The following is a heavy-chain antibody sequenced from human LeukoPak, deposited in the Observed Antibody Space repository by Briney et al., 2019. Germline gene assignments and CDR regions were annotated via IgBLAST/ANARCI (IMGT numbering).Heavy chain of an antibody. Sequence: SETLSLTCTVSGGSISSYYWSWIRQPPGKGLEWIGYIYYSGSTNYNPSLKSRVTISVDTSKNQFSLKLSSVTAADTAVYYCARDPVQSSSLDVWGKGTTVTVSS. V-gene: IGHV4-59*01. CDR3: ARDPVQSSSLDV. D-gene: IGHD6-6*01. J-gene: IGHJ6*04. CDR1: GGSISSYY. CDR2: IYYSGST.